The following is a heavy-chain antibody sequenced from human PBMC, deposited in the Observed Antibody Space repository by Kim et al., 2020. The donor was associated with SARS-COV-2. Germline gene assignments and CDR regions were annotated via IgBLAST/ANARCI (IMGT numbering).Heavy chain of an antibody. V-gene: IGHV3-23*01. CDR2: ISGSGGST. CDR1: GFTFSNYA. J-gene: IGHJ5*02. CDR3: EKAPGDGSFLYNWVEP. D-gene: IGHD2-15*01. Sequence: GGSLRLSCAASGFTFSNYAMSWVRQAPGKGPEWVSAISGSGGSTYNADSVKGRFTIARDNSKNTQYLQMNILRAEDTAVYFCEKAPGDGSFLYNWVEPSG.